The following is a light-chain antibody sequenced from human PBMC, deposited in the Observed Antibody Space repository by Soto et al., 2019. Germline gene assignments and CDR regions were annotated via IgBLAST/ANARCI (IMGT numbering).Light chain of an antibody. CDR3: QQAHSFPVT. Sequence: DIQMTQSPSSVSASVGDRVTITCRASQRISTWVDRYQQKPGKAPKLLIYTASSLQSGVPPRFSGSGSETDFTLTITSLQPEDFATYYCQQAHSFPVTFGQGTRLDIK. J-gene: IGKJ5*01. V-gene: IGKV1-12*01. CDR2: TAS. CDR1: QRISTW.